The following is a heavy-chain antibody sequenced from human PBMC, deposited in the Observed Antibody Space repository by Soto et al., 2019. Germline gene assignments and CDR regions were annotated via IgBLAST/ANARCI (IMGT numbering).Heavy chain of an antibody. CDR3: ARDNGYNYGPPGAPYYYYMDV. Sequence: RGGSLKISCAASGFTFSSYSMNWVRQAPGKGLEGVSCISSSSSYIYYSYSAKGRFTISRYNAKNTLYRQMNSQRAEDKAVYYCARDNGYNYGPPGAPYYYYMDVWGKGTTVTVSS. CDR1: GFTFSSYS. V-gene: IGHV3-21*01. CDR2: ISSSSSYI. D-gene: IGHD5-18*01. J-gene: IGHJ6*03.